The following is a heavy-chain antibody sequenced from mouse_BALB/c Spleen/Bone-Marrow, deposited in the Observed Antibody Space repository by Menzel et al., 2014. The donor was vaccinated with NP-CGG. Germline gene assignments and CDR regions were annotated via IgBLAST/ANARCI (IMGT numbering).Heavy chain of an antibody. CDR1: GYSFTSYW. Sequence: VQLQQSGAELVRPGASVKLSCKASGYSFTSYWMNWVKQRPGQGLEWIGMIHPSDTETRLNQRFKDKATLTVDKSSSTAYMQLSSSTSEDSAVYYCARVEGNDGSTFAYWGQGTLVTVSA. CDR2: IHPSDTET. V-gene: IGHV1-61*01. CDR3: ARVEGNDGSTFAY. D-gene: IGHD1-1*01. J-gene: IGHJ3*01.